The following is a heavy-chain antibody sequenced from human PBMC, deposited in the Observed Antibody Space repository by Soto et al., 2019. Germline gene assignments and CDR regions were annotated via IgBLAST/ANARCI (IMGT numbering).Heavy chain of an antibody. Sequence: QVQLQESGPGLVKPSQTLSLTCTVSGGSISSGGYYWSWIRQHPGKGLEWIGYIYYSGSTYYNPALQSRVTISVDTSKNHYPLKLSSVPAADTAVYYCARDNWGQHRMKGMDVWGQGTTVTVSS. J-gene: IGHJ6*02. CDR1: GGSISSGGYY. CDR2: IYYSGST. CDR3: ARDNWGQHRMKGMDV. D-gene: IGHD3-16*01. V-gene: IGHV4-31*03.